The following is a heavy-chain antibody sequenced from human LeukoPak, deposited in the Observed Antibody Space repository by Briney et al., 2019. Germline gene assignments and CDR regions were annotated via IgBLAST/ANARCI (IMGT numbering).Heavy chain of an antibody. V-gene: IGHV3-15*01. CDR1: GFTFNNYA. Sequence: GGSLRLSCAASGFTFNNYAMNWVRQAPGKGLEWVGRIKSKTDGGTTAYAAPVKGRFTISRDDSKNRLFLQMNNLKSEDSGIYYCTTEVAGFDNWGQGSLVTVSS. D-gene: IGHD6-19*01. J-gene: IGHJ4*02. CDR2: IKSKTDGGTT. CDR3: TTEVAGFDN.